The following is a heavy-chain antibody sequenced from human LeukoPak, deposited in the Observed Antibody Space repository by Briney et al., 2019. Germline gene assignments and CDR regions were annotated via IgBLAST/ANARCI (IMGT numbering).Heavy chain of an antibody. Sequence: GGSLRLSCAASGFTFSSYWMHWVRQVPGKGLVWVSRISSDGISTAYADSVKGRFTLSRDNAKNRLYLQMNSLRADDTAVYYCARSREPGRDGDYWGQGTLVTVSS. D-gene: IGHD5-24*01. V-gene: IGHV3-74*01. J-gene: IGHJ4*02. CDR1: GFTFSSYW. CDR3: ARSREPGRDGDY. CDR2: ISSDGIST.